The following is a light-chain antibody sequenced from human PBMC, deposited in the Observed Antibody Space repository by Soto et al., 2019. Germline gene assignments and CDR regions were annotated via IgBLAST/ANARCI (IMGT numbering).Light chain of an antibody. J-gene: IGKJ4*01. CDR2: LGS. CDR3: MQARQAPPT. Sequence: DIVLTQPPVSLPATPGEPAFISCRSSQSLLRSDGYGSLDGYRQKSGQSPQLLIHLGSFRASGVPDRFSGSGSGTDFTLKISRVEAEDVGVYFCMQARQAPPTFGGGTKVELK. V-gene: IGKV2-28*01. CDR1: QSLLRSDGYGS.